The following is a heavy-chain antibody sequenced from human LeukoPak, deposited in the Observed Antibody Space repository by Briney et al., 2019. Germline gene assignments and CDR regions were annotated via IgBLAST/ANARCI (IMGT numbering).Heavy chain of an antibody. D-gene: IGHD3-9*01. Sequence: GGSLRLSCVASGFTFSSYWMHWVRQAPGKGLEWVSSVNRDGRSTNYADSVKGRFSISRGNTENSLYLQMNSLRVEDTAVYYCVRGADTGYSSYSWGQGTLVTVSS. CDR1: GFTFSSYW. CDR2: VNRDGRST. CDR3: VRGADTGYSSYS. J-gene: IGHJ4*02. V-gene: IGHV3-74*01.